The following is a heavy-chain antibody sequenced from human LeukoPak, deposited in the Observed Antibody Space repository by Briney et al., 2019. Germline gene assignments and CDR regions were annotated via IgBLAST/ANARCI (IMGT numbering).Heavy chain of an antibody. J-gene: IGHJ4*02. CDR3: ARDNYDYFWGSYRYYGGDY. CDR1: GYTFTGYY. D-gene: IGHD3-16*02. Sequence: GASVKVSCKASGYTFTGYYIHWVRQAPGQGLEWMGWINPNSGGTNFAQNFLGRVTMTRDTSISTAYMELSRLRSDDTAVYYCARDNYDYFWGSYRYYGGDYWGQGTLVTVSS. V-gene: IGHV1-2*02. CDR2: INPNSGGT.